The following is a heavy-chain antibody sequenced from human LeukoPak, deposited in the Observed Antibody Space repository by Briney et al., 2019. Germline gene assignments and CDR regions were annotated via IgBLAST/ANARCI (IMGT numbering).Heavy chain of an antibody. D-gene: IGHD6-13*01. CDR1: GFTFSSHW. CDR3: TRRGPSYSSQYYYGMDV. CDR2: INSDGSSI. Sequence: GGSLRLSCAASGFTFSSHWMHWVRQAPGKGLVWVSRINSDGSSISYADSVKGRFTISRDNAKNTLYLQMNSLRAEDTAVYYCTRRGPSYSSQYYYGMDVWGQGTTVTVSS. J-gene: IGHJ6*02. V-gene: IGHV3-74*01.